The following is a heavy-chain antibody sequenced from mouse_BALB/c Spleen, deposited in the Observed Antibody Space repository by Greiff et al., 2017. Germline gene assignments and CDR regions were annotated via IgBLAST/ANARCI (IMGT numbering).Heavy chain of an antibody. CDR1: GYTFTSYV. D-gene: IGHD2-3*01. CDR2: INPYNDGT. CDR3: ARGYYCWYFDV. J-gene: IGHJ1*01. Sequence: VQLKQSGPELVKPGASVKMSCKASGYTFTSYVMHWVKQKPGQGLEWIGYINPYNDGTKYNEKFKGKATLTSDKSSSTAYMELSSLTSEDSAVYYCARGYYCWYFDVWGAGTTVTVSS. V-gene: IGHV1-14*01.